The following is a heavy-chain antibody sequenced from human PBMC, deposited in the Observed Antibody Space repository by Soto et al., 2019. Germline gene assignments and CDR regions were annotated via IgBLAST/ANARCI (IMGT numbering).Heavy chain of an antibody. J-gene: IGHJ5*02. V-gene: IGHV3-21*01. CDR3: TRDEGGSYDSWFHP. CDR2: ISSGAAYI. D-gene: IGHD1-26*01. Sequence: EVQVVESGGGLVKPGGSLTLSCNFTFSLYSMNWVRQAPGKGLEWVASISSGAAYIKYADSVQGRFTISRDNAKSSVSLQMSSLIVEDTAVYFCTRDEGGSYDSWFHPWGQGTQVTVSA. CDR1: TFSLYS.